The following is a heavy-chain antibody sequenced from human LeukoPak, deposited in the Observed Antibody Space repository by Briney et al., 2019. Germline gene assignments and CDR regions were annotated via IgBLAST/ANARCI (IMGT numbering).Heavy chain of an antibody. J-gene: IGHJ6*02. CDR2: IYYNGNT. Sequence: SETQSLTCSVSDGSINSYYWNWIRRPPGKGLEWIGYIYYNGNTNYSPSLKSRVTMSVDTSKNLFSLKVSSVTAADTAVYYCARGRSNYCGMDVWGQGTTVTVSS. V-gene: IGHV4-59*01. D-gene: IGHD1-26*01. CDR1: DGSINSYY. CDR3: ARGRSNYCGMDV.